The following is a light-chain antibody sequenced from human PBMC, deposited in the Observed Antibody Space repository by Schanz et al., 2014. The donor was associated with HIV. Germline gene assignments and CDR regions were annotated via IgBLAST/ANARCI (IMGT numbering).Light chain of an antibody. Sequence: QSVLTQPPSASGTPGQRVTISCSGSRSTVGSNTENWYQPQLPGTAPKLLIFNDNQRPSGVPDRFSGSKSGTSASLAIRRLQSEDEAEYYCASWDDSLPGYVFGAGTKLTVL. CDR1: RSTVGSNT. CDR3: ASWDDSLPGYV. CDR2: NDN. J-gene: IGLJ1*01. V-gene: IGLV1-44*01.